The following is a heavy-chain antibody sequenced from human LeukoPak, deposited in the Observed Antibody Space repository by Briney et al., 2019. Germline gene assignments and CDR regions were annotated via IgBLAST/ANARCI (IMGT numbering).Heavy chain of an antibody. D-gene: IGHD3-22*01. Sequence: AETLSLTCTVSGGYINSHYWGWIRQPPGKGREDIGYISYTGRAIYSPSLESRVTISIDTSKKQFSLTLRSVNTADTAVYYCARVDLGGSGYFFDLWGQGALVTVSS. CDR1: GGYINSHY. CDR2: ISYTGRA. J-gene: IGHJ1*01. V-gene: IGHV4-59*11. CDR3: ARVDLGGSGYFFDL.